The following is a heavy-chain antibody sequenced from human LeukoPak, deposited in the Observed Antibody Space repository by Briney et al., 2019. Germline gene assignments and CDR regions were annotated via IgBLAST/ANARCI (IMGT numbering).Heavy chain of an antibody. J-gene: IGHJ6*02. Sequence: SGTPSLTCTVSGCPIDAYHLDWVRHSVGKGQEWIARIYTSGSTNYNRSLKSRVTMSVDTSKNKFSLKLNYVTAADTAVYYCVRDSGSYGSGWFVHGTDVWGQGTMVTVSS. D-gene: IGHD6-19*01. CDR3: VRDSGSYGSGWFVHGTDV. CDR1: GCPIDAYH. CDR2: IYTSGST. V-gene: IGHV4-4*07.